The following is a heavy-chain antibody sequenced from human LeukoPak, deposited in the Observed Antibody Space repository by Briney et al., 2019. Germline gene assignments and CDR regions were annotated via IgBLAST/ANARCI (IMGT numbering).Heavy chain of an antibody. CDR1: GFTLSSYW. D-gene: IGHD6-19*01. CDR2: IEEDGSEK. V-gene: IGHV3-7*01. CDR3: ASGWYPPVAY. Sequence: GGSLRLSCAASGFTLSSYWMSWVRQAPGKGLEWVANIEEDGSEKYYVDSVKGRFTISRDNAKNSLYLQMKSLRAEDTAVYYCASGWYPPVAYWGQGTLVTVSS. J-gene: IGHJ4*02.